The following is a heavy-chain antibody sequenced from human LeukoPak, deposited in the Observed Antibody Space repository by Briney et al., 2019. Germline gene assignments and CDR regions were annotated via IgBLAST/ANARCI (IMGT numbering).Heavy chain of an antibody. Sequence: PSETLSLTCTVSGGSISSYYWSWIRQPPGKGLEWIGSIYYSGSTNYNPSLKSRVTISVDTSKNQFSLKLSSVTAAVTAVYYCARVVLWFGELSGVDPCGQGTLVTVSS. CDR3: ARVVLWFGELSGVDP. D-gene: IGHD3-10*01. CDR1: GGSISSYY. V-gene: IGHV4-59*01. J-gene: IGHJ5*02. CDR2: IYYSGST.